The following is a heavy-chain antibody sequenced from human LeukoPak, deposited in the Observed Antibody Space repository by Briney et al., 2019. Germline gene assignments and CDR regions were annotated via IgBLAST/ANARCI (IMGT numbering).Heavy chain of an antibody. CDR1: GFTFSSNS. D-gene: IGHD4/OR15-4a*01. V-gene: IGHV3-53*01. CDR3: ARRAGAYSHPYDY. J-gene: IGHJ4*02. Sequence: GGSLRLSCTVSGFTFSSNSMSWVRQAPGKGLEWVSFIYSDNTHYSDSVKGRVTISRDNSKNTLYLQMNSLSAEDTAVYYCARRAGAYSHPYDYWGQGTLVTVSS. CDR2: IYSDNT.